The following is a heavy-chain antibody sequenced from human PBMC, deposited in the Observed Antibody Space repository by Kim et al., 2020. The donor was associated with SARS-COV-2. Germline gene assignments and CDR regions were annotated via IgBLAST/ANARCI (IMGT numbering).Heavy chain of an antibody. V-gene: IGHV1-18*01. Sequence: ASVKVSCKSSGYTFTSYGISWVRQAPGQGREWMGWISAYNGNTNYAQKLQGRVTMTTDTSTSTAYMELRSLRSDDTAVYYCAAQRERYYDYVWGRYRHGAFDIWGQGTMVTVSS. CDR3: AAQRERYYDYVWGRYRHGAFDI. J-gene: IGHJ3*02. D-gene: IGHD3-16*02. CDR1: GYTFTSYG. CDR2: ISAYNGNT.